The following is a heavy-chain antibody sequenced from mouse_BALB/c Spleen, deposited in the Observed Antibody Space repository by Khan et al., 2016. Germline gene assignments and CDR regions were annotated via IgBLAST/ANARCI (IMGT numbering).Heavy chain of an antibody. Sequence: VQLQQSGAELVKPGASVKLSCTASGFNIKDTYMHWVKQRPEQSLEWIGRIDPANVNTKYDPKFQVKATITADASSNTAYLQLSSLTSEDTAVYYCTRDGYYPYWGKGTTLTVSS. J-gene: IGHJ2*01. D-gene: IGHD1-2*01. CDR1: GFNIKDTY. CDR2: IDPANVNT. V-gene: IGHV14-3*02. CDR3: TRDGYYPY.